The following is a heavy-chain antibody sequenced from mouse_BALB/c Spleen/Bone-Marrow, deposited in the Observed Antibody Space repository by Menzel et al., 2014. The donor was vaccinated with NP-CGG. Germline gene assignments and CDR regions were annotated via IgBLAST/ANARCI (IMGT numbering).Heavy chain of an antibody. CDR3: SRGRRDALDY. Sequence: VQLQESGAELVKPGASVKLSCKASGYTFTGYWMHWVKQRPGQGLEWIGEINPSDGGTNFNEKFKNKATLTVDKSSSTAYMQLSSLTSEDSAVYYCSRGRRDALDYWGQGTSVTVSS. CDR2: INPSDGGT. J-gene: IGHJ4*01. V-gene: IGHV1S81*02. CDR1: GYTFTGYW.